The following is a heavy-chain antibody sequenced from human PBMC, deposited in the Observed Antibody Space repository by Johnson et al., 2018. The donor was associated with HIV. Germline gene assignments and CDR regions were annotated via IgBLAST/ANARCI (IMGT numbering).Heavy chain of an antibody. CDR1: GFTFSDYY. Sequence: QVQLVESGGGLVKPGGSLRLSSAASGFTFSDYYMSWIRQAPGKGLEWVSYISFSDSTIYSADSVQGRFTISRDNAKNSLYLQMNSLRAEDTAVYYCARSKDCSGGSCPDGFDIWGQGTMVTVSS. CDR2: ISFSDSTI. D-gene: IGHD2-15*01. J-gene: IGHJ3*02. V-gene: IGHV3-11*04. CDR3: ARSKDCSGGSCPDGFDI.